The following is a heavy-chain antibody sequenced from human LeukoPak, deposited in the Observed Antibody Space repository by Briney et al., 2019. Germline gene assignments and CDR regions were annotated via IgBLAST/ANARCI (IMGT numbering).Heavy chain of an antibody. D-gene: IGHD6-13*01. J-gene: IGHJ4*02. CDR2: INPNSGGT. CDR1: GYTFTGYY. V-gene: IGHV1-2*06. CDR3: AREVLTGSSWIGRRGRYFDY. Sequence: EASVKVSCKASGYTFTGYYMHWVRQAPGQGLEWMGRINPNSGGTNYAQKFQGRVTMTRDTSISTAYMELSRLRSDDTAVYYCAREVLTGSSWIGRRGRYFDYWGQGTLVTVSS.